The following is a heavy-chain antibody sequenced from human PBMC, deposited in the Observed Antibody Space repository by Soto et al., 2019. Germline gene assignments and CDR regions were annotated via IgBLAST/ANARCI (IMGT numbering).Heavy chain of an antibody. J-gene: IGHJ4*02. Sequence: SETLSLTCTVSGGSISSHYWSWIRQPPGKELEWIGYIYYSGDTNYKPSLKSRVSISVDTSKNQFSLKLSSVTAADTAVYYCARASTPGLLALFDSWGQGTLVTVSS. CDR2: IYYSGDT. V-gene: IGHV4-59*11. CDR3: ARASTPGLLALFDS. D-gene: IGHD1-26*01. CDR1: GGSISSHY.